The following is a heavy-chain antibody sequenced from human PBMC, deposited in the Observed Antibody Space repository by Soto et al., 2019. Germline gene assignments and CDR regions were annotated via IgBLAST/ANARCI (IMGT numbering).Heavy chain of an antibody. J-gene: IGHJ3*02. Sequence: QVQLVESGGGVVQPGRSLRLSCAASGFTFSSYAMHWVRQAPGKGLEWVAVISYDGSNKYYADSVKGRFTISRDNSKNSLYLQMTSLRAEDTAVYYCARDAALYYYGSGSYYRNDAFDIWGQGTMVTVSS. CDR2: ISYDGSNK. CDR3: ARDAALYYYGSGSYYRNDAFDI. CDR1: GFTFSSYA. D-gene: IGHD3-10*01. V-gene: IGHV3-30*14.